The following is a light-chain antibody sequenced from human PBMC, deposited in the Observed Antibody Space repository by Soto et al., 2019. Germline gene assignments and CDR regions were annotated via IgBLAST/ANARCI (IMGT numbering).Light chain of an antibody. CDR2: KAS. V-gene: IGKV1-5*03. Sequence: IEMTQSPSTLSASIGDRVTITCRASQSIGSELAWYQQKPVKAPKLLIYKASSLESGVPSTFSGSGSGTEFSLTVSSLQPDDFAAYYCLQYDNYPLTFGEGTKVDIK. J-gene: IGKJ4*01. CDR3: LQYDNYPLT. CDR1: QSIGSE.